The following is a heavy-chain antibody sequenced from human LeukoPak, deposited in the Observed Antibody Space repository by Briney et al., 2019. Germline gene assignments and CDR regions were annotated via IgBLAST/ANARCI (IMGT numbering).Heavy chain of an antibody. CDR1: GYTLTELS. V-gene: IGHV1-24*01. CDR2: FDPEYCET. J-gene: IGHJ4*02. Sequence: GASVKVSCKGSGYTLTELSMHWVRQAPGKGREWMGGFDPEYCETIYAQKFQGRVTMTEDTSTDTAYMELSSLRSEDTAVYYCATGRRYSGSFYFDYWGQGTLATVSS. D-gene: IGHD1-26*01. CDR3: ATGRRYSGSFYFDY.